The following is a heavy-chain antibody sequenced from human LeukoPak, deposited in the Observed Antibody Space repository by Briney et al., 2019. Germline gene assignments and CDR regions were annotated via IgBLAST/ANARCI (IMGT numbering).Heavy chain of an antibody. Sequence: ASVKVSCKASGYTFTNYYIHWVRQAPGQGLEWMGLINPGGANTNYAQKFQGRVTITADESTSTAYMELSRLRSDDTAVFYCARAPYDDSGYYRSFDHWGQGTLVTVSS. CDR1: GYTFTNYY. D-gene: IGHD3-22*01. CDR3: ARAPYDDSGYYRSFDH. J-gene: IGHJ4*02. V-gene: IGHV1-46*01. CDR2: INPGGANT.